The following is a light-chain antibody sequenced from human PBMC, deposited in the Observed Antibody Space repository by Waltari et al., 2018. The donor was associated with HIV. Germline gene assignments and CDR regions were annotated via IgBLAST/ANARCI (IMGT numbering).Light chain of an antibody. Sequence: DIVMTQSPDSLPLSLGEKATIRCKSSQSLLYRSNNKNYLACYRQRTGNPPELLIYQASTRESGVPDRFSGSGSGTDFILTITSLQADDVATYFCQQYYSLPWTFGQGTKVEIK. J-gene: IGKJ1*01. V-gene: IGKV4-1*01. CDR3: QQYYSLPWT. CDR1: QSLLYRSNNKNY. CDR2: QAS.